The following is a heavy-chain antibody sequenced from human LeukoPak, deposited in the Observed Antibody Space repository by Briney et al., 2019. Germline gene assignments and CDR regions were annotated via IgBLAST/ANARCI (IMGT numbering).Heavy chain of an antibody. D-gene: IGHD6-13*01. CDR1: GYTFTSYD. CDR3: ARGGIGPAAGTNYY. J-gene: IGHJ4*02. V-gene: IGHV1-8*03. CDR2: MNPNSGNT. Sequence: ASVKVSCKASGYTFTSYDINWVRQATGQGLEWMGWMNPNSGNTGYAQKFQGRVTITRNTSISTAYMGLSSLRSEDTAVYYCARGGIGPAAGTNYYWGQGTLVTVSS.